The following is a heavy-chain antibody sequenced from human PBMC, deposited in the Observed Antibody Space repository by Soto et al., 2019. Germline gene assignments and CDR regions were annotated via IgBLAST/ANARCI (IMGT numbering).Heavy chain of an antibody. D-gene: IGHD3-16*01. Sequence: EVQLVESGGGLVRPGGSLRLSCAASGFTFNNAWMSWVRQAPGKGLEWVGRIKSETDGGTTDYAAPVKDRFSVSRDDSQNTLYLQMNSLQTEDTALYYCTSLRQDSFDIWGQGTVVTVSS. J-gene: IGHJ3*02. CDR1: GFTFNNAW. V-gene: IGHV3-15*01. CDR2: IKSETDGGTT. CDR3: TSLRQDSFDI.